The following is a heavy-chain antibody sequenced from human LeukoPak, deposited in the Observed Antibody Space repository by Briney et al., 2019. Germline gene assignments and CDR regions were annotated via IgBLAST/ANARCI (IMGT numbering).Heavy chain of an antibody. CDR2: INSDGSIT. Sequence: GSLRLFCAASGFTLSSYWMHWVRQAPGKGLVWVSRINSDGSITSYADSVKGRFTISRDNAKITLYLQMNSLRAEDTAVYYCARSSGSYYGYWGQGTLVTVSS. J-gene: IGHJ4*02. D-gene: IGHD1-26*01. V-gene: IGHV3-74*01. CDR3: ARSSGSYYGY. CDR1: GFTLSSYW.